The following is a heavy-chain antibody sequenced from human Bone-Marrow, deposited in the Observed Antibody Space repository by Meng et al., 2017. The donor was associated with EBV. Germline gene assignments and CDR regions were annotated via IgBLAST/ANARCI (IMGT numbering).Heavy chain of an antibody. J-gene: IGHJ5*02. D-gene: IGHD6-19*01. V-gene: IGHV4-39*01. Sequence: LPVRDSGQVQVESPEPLSLPCTVSGDSISSFYDWGWIRQPPGRGLEWIGSVHYTGSTYYSPSLKSRVTVSVDTSKNQFSLRLTSVTAADTAVYYCARPFPSWQSPRLDPFGAWGQGTLVTVSS. CDR3: ARPFPSWQSPRLDPFGA. CDR1: GDSISSFYD. CDR2: VHYTGST.